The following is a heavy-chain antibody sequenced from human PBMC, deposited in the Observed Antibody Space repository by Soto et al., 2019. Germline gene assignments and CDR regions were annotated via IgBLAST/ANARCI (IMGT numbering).Heavy chain of an antibody. Sequence: GGSLRLSCAASGFTFSSYWMSWVRQAPGKGLEWMANIKQDGSEKYYVDSVKGRFTISRDNAKNSLYLQMNSLRAEDTAVYYCARVRRAYYYGSGKNYYYYMDVWGKGTTVTVSS. CDR3: ARVRRAYYYGSGKNYYYYMDV. D-gene: IGHD3-10*01. CDR2: IKQDGSEK. V-gene: IGHV3-7*01. CDR1: GFTFSSYW. J-gene: IGHJ6*03.